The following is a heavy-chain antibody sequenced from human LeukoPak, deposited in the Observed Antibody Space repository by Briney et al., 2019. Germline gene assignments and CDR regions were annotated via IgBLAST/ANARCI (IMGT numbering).Heavy chain of an antibody. CDR1: GFTFSSYA. J-gene: IGHJ3*02. CDR2: IIWNSSSI. D-gene: IGHD3-22*01. Sequence: PGGSLRLSCAASGFTFSSYAMHWVRQAPGKGLEWVSGIIWNSSSIGYADSVKGRFTISRDNAKNSLYLQMNSLRAEDTALYYCAKDTVGDSSGYPQEAFDIWGQGTMVTVSS. V-gene: IGHV3-9*01. CDR3: AKDTVGDSSGYPQEAFDI.